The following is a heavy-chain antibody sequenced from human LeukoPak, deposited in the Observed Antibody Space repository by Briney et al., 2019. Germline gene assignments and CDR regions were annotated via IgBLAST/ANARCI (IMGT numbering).Heavy chain of an antibody. CDR2: IIPILGIA. Sequence: SVKVSCKASGGTFSSYAISWVRQAPGQGLEWMGMIIPILGIANYAQKLQGRVTMTTDTSTSTDYMELRSLRSDDTAVYYCARVMGYYDSSGYYYLDYWGQGTLVTVSS. CDR3: ARVMGYYDSSGYYYLDY. CDR1: GGTFSSYA. J-gene: IGHJ4*02. D-gene: IGHD3-22*01. V-gene: IGHV1-69*04.